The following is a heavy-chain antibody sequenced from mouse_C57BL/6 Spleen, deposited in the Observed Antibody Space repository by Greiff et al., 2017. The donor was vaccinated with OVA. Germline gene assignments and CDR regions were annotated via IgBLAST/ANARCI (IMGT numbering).Heavy chain of an antibody. D-gene: IGHD1-1*01. V-gene: IGHV5-17*01. CDR3: ARNYYGSSSPFAY. CDR2: LSSGSSTI. Sequence: ELKVVESGGGLVKPGGSLKLSCAASGFTFSDYGMHWVRQAPEKGLEWVAYLSSGSSTISYADTVKGRFTISSDNAKNTLFLQMTSLRSEDTAMYYCARNYYGSSSPFAYWGQGTLVTVSA. J-gene: IGHJ3*01. CDR1: GFTFSDYG.